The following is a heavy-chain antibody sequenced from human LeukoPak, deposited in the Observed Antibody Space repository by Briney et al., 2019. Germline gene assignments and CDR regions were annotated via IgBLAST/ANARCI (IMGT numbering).Heavy chain of an antibody. CDR2: ISAYNGNT. CDR3: ARERKSSYDTLTGYYKSDAFDI. J-gene: IGHJ3*02. CDR1: GYTFTHYY. Sequence: ASVKVSCKASGYTFTHYYMHWVRQAPGQGLEWMGWISAYNGNTNYAQKLQGRVTVTTDTSTNTAYMELRSLRSDDTAVYYCARERKSSYDTLTGYYKSDAFDIWGQGTMVTVSS. V-gene: IGHV1-18*04. D-gene: IGHD3-9*01.